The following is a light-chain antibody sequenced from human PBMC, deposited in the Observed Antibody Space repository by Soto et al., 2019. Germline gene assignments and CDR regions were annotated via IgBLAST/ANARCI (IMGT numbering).Light chain of an antibody. Sequence: DIRMTQSPSSVSASVGDRVTITCRASQDIRCWLTWYQQKPGKAPKLLIYAVSTLQSGVPSRFSCSGSGTDFTLTINSLLPEDFATYYCQQANAFPHTFGQGTNLEIK. CDR1: QDIRCW. CDR2: AVS. J-gene: IGKJ2*01. CDR3: QQANAFPHT. V-gene: IGKV1-12*01.